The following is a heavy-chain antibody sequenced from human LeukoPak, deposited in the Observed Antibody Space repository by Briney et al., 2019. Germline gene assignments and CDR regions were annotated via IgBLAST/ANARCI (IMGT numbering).Heavy chain of an antibody. J-gene: IGHJ3*02. D-gene: IGHD6-13*01. V-gene: IGHV3-30*02. CDR1: GFSFSNYG. CDR3: AKDLGAAAGPDAFDI. CDR2: IGIDETYK. Sequence: GGSLRLSCAASGFSFSNYGMHWVRQTPGKGLEWVTFIGIDETYKYYRDSVKGRFTISRDNSRNTLYLQMNSLRAEDTAVYYCAKDLGAAAGPDAFDIWGQGTMVTVSS.